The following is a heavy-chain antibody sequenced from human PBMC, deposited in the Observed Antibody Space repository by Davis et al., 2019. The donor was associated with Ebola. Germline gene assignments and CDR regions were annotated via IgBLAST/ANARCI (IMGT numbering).Heavy chain of an antibody. CDR2: IYPGDSDT. J-gene: IGHJ3*02. Sequence: GESLKISCKGSGYSFTNMWMGWVRQMPGKGLEWMGIIYPGDSDTTYSPSFQGQVTISADRSISTAYLHWSSLKASDTAMYYCARQRGLGLPFGAFDIWGQGTKVTVSS. CDR3: ARQRGLGLPFGAFDI. D-gene: IGHD1-26*01. CDR1: GYSFTNMW. V-gene: IGHV5-51*01.